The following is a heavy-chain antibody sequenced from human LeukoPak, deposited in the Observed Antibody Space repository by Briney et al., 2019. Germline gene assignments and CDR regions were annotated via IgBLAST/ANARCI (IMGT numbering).Heavy chain of an antibody. J-gene: IGHJ6*03. CDR1: GGTFSSYT. CDR2: IIPILGIA. Sequence: SVKVSCKASGGTFSSYTISWVRQAPGQGLEWMGRIIPILGIANYAQRFQGRVTITADKSTSTAYMELSSLRSEDTAVYYCARERGLGYCSSTSCPGAMDVWGKGTTVTVSS. V-gene: IGHV1-69*04. D-gene: IGHD2-2*01. CDR3: ARERGLGYCSSTSCPGAMDV.